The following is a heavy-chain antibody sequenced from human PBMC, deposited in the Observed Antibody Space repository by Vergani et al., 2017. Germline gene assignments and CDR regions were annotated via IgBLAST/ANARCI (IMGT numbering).Heavy chain of an antibody. CDR1: GYSLTELT. CDR2: FDPEHGEV. V-gene: IGHV1-24*01. CDR3: AIVTDYDDSSCYYLDY. D-gene: IGHD3-22*01. Sequence: QVQLVQSGSEVRKPGASVKVSCQVSGYSLTELTIHWVRQAPGKGLEWMGGFDPEHGEVTFAHHIQGRVTMTEDRSTDTAYMELSSLRPEDTALYYCAIVTDYDDSSCYYLDYWGQGTLVTVSS. J-gene: IGHJ4*02.